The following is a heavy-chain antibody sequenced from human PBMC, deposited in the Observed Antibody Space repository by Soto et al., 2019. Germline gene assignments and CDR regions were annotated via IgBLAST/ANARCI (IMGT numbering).Heavy chain of an antibody. D-gene: IGHD2-15*01. CDR3: AKGDCSGGSCYFSAFDI. J-gene: IGHJ3*02. V-gene: IGHV3-30*18. Sequence: QVQLVESGGGVVQPGRSLRLSCAASGFTFSSYSMHWVRQAPGKGLEWVAVISYDGTNNYYTESVKGRFTISRDNSKNTLFLQMNSLRAEDTAVYFCAKGDCSGGSCYFSAFDIWGQGTMVTVSS. CDR2: ISYDGTNN. CDR1: GFTFSSYS.